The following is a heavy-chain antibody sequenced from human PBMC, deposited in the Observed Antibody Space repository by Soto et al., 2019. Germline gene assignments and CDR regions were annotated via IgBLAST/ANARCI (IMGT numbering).Heavy chain of an antibody. J-gene: IGHJ6*03. Sequence: PSQTLSLTCTVSGGSISSISYYWGWIRQPPGKGLEWIGSIYYSGSTYYNPSLKSRVTISVDTSKNQFSLKLSSVTAADTAVYYCARSPYDFWSGYRPRYYYYMDVWGKGTTVTVSS. D-gene: IGHD3-3*01. V-gene: IGHV4-39*01. CDR2: IYYSGST. CDR1: GGSISSISYY. CDR3: ARSPYDFWSGYRPRYYYYMDV.